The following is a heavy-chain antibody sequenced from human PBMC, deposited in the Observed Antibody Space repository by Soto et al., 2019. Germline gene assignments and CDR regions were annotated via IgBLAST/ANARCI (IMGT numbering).Heavy chain of an antibody. CDR1: GGSISSYY. CDR3: ASIRYFDWLTVDV. V-gene: IGHV4-59*01. D-gene: IGHD3-9*01. Sequence: SSETLSLTCTVSGGSISSYYWSWIRQPPGKGLEWIGYIYYSGSTNYNPSLKSRVTISVDTSKNQFSLKLSSVTAADTAVYYCASIRYFDWLTVDVWGKGTTVTVSS. CDR2: IYYSGST. J-gene: IGHJ6*04.